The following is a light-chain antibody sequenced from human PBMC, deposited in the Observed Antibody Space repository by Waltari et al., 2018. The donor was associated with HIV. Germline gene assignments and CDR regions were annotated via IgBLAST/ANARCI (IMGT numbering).Light chain of an antibody. Sequence: DIQMTQSPSTLSASVGDRVTITCRASQNIDNWLAWYQQKPGKAPKLLISKASDLESGVPSRISGSGFGTEFTLTISSLQPDDFATYYCQQYTIYSYTLGQGTKLEI. V-gene: IGKV1-5*03. J-gene: IGKJ2*01. CDR1: QNIDNW. CDR2: KAS. CDR3: QQYTIYSYT.